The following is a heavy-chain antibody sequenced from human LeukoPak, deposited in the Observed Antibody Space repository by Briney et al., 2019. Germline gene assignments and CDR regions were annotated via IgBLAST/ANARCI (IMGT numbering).Heavy chain of an antibody. D-gene: IGHD3-10*01. CDR2: IYTSGST. CDR3: ARRMGRRFGERYYYYHYMDV. Sequence: SETLSLTCTVSGGSISSGSYYWSWIRQPAGKGLEWIGRIYTSGSTNYNPSLKSRVTISVDTSKNQFSLKLSSVTAADTAVYYCARRMGRRFGERYYYYHYMDVWGKGTTVTISS. V-gene: IGHV4-61*02. J-gene: IGHJ6*03. CDR1: GGSISSGSYY.